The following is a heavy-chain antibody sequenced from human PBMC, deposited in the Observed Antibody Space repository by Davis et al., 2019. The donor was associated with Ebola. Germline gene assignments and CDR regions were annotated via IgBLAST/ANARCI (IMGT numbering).Heavy chain of an antibody. CDR1: GGSISTYY. CDR2: IYYSGST. V-gene: IGHV4-59*12. J-gene: IGHJ4*02. D-gene: IGHD2-8*02. Sequence: SETLSLTCTVSGGSISTYYWTWIRQPPGQGLEWIGYIYYSGSTNYNPSLKSRLTISVDTSKNQFSLRLSSVTAADTAVYYCARDDLTGLIDSWGQGTLVTVSS. CDR3: ARDDLTGLIDS.